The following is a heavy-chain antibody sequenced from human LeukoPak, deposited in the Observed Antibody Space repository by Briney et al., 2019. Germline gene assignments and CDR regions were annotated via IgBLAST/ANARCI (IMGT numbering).Heavy chain of an antibody. Sequence: GGSLRLSCAASGFTFDTSSMYWVRQAPGKGLEWVSSISSASSLIYYADSVQSRFTISRDNAENSLYLQMSSLRDEDTAVYYCARERHGDSPFFEFWGQGTLVSVSS. J-gene: IGHJ4*02. V-gene: IGHV3-21*01. CDR2: ISSASSLI. CDR1: GFTFDTSS. D-gene: IGHD4-17*01. CDR3: ARERHGDSPFFEF.